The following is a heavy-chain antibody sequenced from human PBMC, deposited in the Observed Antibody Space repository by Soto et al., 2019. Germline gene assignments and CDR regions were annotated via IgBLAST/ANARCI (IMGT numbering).Heavy chain of an antibody. CDR1: GFTFSSYW. CDR3: ARGSPQPNYYYYMDV. CDR2: IKYDGSNI. V-gene: IGHV3-74*01. D-gene: IGHD2-15*01. J-gene: IGHJ6*03. Sequence: LRLSCAASGFTFSSYWTHWVRQAPGKGLVWVSRIKYDGSNIDYADSVKGRFTISRDNSKNTLYLQMNSLRAEDTAVYYCARGSPQPNYYYYMDVWGKGTTVTVSS.